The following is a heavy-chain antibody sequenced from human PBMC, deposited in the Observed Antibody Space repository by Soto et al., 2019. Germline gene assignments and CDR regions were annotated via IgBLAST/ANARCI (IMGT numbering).Heavy chain of an antibody. CDR3: ARDSGGYSGYVRGNWFDP. Sequence: GASVKVSCKASGGTFSSYAISWVRQAPGQGLEWMGGIIPIFGTANYAQKFQGRVTITADKSTSTAYMELSSLRSEDTAVYYCARDSGGYSGYVRGNWFDPWGQGTLVTVSS. CDR1: GGTFSSYA. J-gene: IGHJ5*02. D-gene: IGHD5-12*01. CDR2: IIPIFGTA. V-gene: IGHV1-69*06.